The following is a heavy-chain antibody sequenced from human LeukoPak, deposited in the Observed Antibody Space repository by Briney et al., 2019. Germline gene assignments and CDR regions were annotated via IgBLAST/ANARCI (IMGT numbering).Heavy chain of an antibody. Sequence: SETLSLTCTVSGGSISRYYWSWIRQPPGKGLEWIGEINHSGSTNYNPSLKSRVTISVDTSKNQFSLKLSSVTAADTAVYYCARQTGEVVVISYYFDYWGQGTLVTVSS. CDR1: GGSISRYY. CDR2: INHSGST. CDR3: ARQTGEVVVISYYFDY. J-gene: IGHJ4*02. D-gene: IGHD3-22*01. V-gene: IGHV4-34*01.